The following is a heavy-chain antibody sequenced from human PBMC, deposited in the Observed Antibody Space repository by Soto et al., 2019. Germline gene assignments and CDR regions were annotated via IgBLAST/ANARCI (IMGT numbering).Heavy chain of an antibody. CDR3: VRDGTKTLRDWFDP. CDR1: GASISGFY. J-gene: IGHJ5*02. D-gene: IGHD1-1*01. Sequence: SETLSLTCTVSGASISGFYWSWIQKSAGKGLEWIGRIYATGTTDYNPSLKSRVMMSVDTSKKQFSLKLRSVTAADTAVYYCVRDGTKTLRDWFDPWGQGISVTVSS. CDR2: IYATGTT. V-gene: IGHV4-4*07.